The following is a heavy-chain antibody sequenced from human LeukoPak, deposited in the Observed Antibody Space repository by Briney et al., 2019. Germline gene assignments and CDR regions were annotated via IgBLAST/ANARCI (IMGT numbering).Heavy chain of an antibody. V-gene: IGHV3-73*01. D-gene: IGHD3-10*01. CDR3: TRESDIWFGELSPLYYYYMDV. Sequence: GGSLKLSCAAPGFTFSGSAMHWVRHGSRKGLGWVGRIRSKANSYATAYAASVKGRLTISRDDSKHTAYLQMNSLKTEDTAVYYCTRESDIWFGELSPLYYYYMDVWGKGTTVTVSS. J-gene: IGHJ6*03. CDR1: GFTFSGSA. CDR2: IRSKANSYAT.